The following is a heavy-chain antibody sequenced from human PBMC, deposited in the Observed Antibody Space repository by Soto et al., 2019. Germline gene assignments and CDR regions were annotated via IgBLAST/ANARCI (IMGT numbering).Heavy chain of an antibody. Sequence: PGGSLRLSCATSGFTFSSYPIHWVRQAPGKVPVWVSRITEDGSGTTYADSVKGRFTVTRDNAKNTMYLQMSGLGAEDTAVYHCVRGTNGWRGMDYWGQGTLVTVSS. CDR1: GFTFSSYP. V-gene: IGHV3-74*01. CDR2: ITEDGSGT. D-gene: IGHD2-8*01. CDR3: VRGTNGWRGMDY. J-gene: IGHJ4*02.